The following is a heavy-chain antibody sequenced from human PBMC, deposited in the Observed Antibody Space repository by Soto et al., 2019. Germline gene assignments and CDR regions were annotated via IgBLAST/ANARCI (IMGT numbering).Heavy chain of an antibody. CDR3: ARFRGSYTRGLDY. D-gene: IGHD1-26*01. V-gene: IGHV3-72*01. J-gene: IGHJ4*02. CDR2: SRNKANSYST. CDR1: GFTFSDHY. Sequence: EVQLVESGGGLVQPGGSLRLSCAASGFTFSDHYMDWVRQAPGKGLEWVGRSRNKANSYSTEYAASVKGRFTISRDESKNSLYLQMNSLKTEDAAGYDCARFRGSYTRGLDYWGQGTLVTVSS.